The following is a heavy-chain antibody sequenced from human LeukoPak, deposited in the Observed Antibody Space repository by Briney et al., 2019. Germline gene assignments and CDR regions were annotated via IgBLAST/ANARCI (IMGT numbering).Heavy chain of an antibody. Sequence: SETLSLTCTVSGGSISSYYWSWIRQPAGKGLEWIVRIYTSGSTNYNPSLKSRVTMSVDTSKNQFSLKLSSVTAADTAVYYCARETRDSSWFDYWGQGTLVTVSS. CDR3: ARETRDSSWFDY. CDR1: GGSISSYY. J-gene: IGHJ4*02. CDR2: IYTSGST. D-gene: IGHD6-13*01. V-gene: IGHV4-4*07.